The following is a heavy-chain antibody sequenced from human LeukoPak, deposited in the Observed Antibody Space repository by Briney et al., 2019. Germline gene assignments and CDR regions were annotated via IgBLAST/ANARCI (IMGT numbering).Heavy chain of an antibody. D-gene: IGHD2-2*01. CDR1: GDSISYFY. CDR2: IFYSGST. J-gene: IGHJ3*02. CDR3: ARLPDYIVVYAFDI. V-gene: IGHV4-59*08. Sequence: PSETLSLTCSVSGDSISYFYWSWIRQAAGKGLEWIGNIFYSGSTYYNPSLKSRVTISVDTSKNQFSLKLSSVTAADTAVYYCARLPDYIVVYAFDIWGQGTMVTVSS.